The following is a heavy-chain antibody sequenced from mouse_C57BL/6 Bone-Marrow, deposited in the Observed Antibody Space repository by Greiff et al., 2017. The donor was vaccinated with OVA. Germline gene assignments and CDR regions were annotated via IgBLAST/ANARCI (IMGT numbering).Heavy chain of an antibody. CDR1: GYTFTTYP. V-gene: IGHV1-47*01. CDR3: ARPGDYDGDWFAY. CDR2: FHPYNDDT. D-gene: IGHD2-4*01. J-gene: IGHJ3*01. Sequence: QVHVKQSGAELVKPGASVKMSCKASGYTFTTYPIEWMKQNHGKSLEWIGNFHPYNDDTKYNEKFKGKATLTVEKSSSTVYLELSRLTSDDSAVYYCARPGDYDGDWFAYWGQGTRVPVSA.